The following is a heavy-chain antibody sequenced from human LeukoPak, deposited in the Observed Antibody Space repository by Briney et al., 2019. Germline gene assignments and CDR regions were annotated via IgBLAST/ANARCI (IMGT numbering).Heavy chain of an antibody. CDR2: IRQDGREK. D-gene: IGHD3-10*01. Sequence: GGSLRLSCVASGLTLDKYWMTWVRQAPGKGLEWVANIRQDGREKDLVDSVKGRFTISRDDATSSVYLQMSSVRVEDTAMYYCARGRFFYGWGMDVWGQGTTVTVS. J-gene: IGHJ6*02. CDR1: GLTLDKYW. V-gene: IGHV3-7*03. CDR3: ARGRFFYGWGMDV.